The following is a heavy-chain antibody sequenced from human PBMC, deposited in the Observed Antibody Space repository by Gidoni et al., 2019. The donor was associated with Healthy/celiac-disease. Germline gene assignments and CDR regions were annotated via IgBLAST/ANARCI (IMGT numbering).Heavy chain of an antibody. CDR1: GFTFSSYG. CDR2: IWYDGSNK. D-gene: IGHD3-22*01. CDR3: ARASVSYDSSAYAFDI. Sequence: QVQLVESGGGVVQPGRSLRLPCAASGFTFSSYGMHWVRQAPGKGLEWVAVIWYDGSNKYYADSVKGRFTISRDNSKNTLYLQMNSLRAEDTAVYYCARASVSYDSSAYAFDIWGQGTMVTVSS. V-gene: IGHV3-33*01. J-gene: IGHJ3*02.